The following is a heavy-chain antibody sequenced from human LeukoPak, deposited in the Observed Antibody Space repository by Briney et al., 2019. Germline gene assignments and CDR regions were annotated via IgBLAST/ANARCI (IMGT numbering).Heavy chain of an antibody. D-gene: IGHD4-17*01. CDR2: INPNSGGT. V-gene: IGHV1-2*02. Sequence: ASVKVSCKASGGTFSSYAISWVRQAPGQGLEWMGWINPNSGGTNYAQKFQGRVTMTRDTSISTAYMELSRLRSDDTAVYYCARANYGDQNWFDPWGQGTLVTVSS. CDR3: ARANYGDQNWFDP. J-gene: IGHJ5*02. CDR1: GGTFSSYA.